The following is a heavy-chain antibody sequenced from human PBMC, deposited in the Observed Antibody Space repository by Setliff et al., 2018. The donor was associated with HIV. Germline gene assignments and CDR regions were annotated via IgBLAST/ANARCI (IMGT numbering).Heavy chain of an antibody. CDR3: ARLNQQWLVRDSGSNWFDP. Sequence: SETLSLTCTVSGGSIGGYYWSWIRQPPGTGLEWLGCIYSGGSTNYNPSLESRVTISLDTSKNQFSLRLTSVTAADTAVYYCARLNQQWLVRDSGSNWFDPWGQGILVTVS. CDR2: IYSGGST. J-gene: IGHJ5*02. CDR1: GGSIGGYY. V-gene: IGHV4-59*08. D-gene: IGHD6-19*01.